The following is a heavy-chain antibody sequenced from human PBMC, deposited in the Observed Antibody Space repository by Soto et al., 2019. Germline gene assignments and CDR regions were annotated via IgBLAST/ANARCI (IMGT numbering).Heavy chain of an antibody. Sequence: ASVKVSCKASGYTFTGYYMHWVRQAPGQGLEGMGRINPNSGGTNHAQKFQGWVTMTRDTSISTAYMELSRLRSDDPAVYYCARAFAVAATPRNNWFDPWGQGTLVTVSS. J-gene: IGHJ5*02. CDR2: INPNSGGT. CDR1: GYTFTGYY. V-gene: IGHV1-2*04. D-gene: IGHD2-15*01. CDR3: ARAFAVAATPRNNWFDP.